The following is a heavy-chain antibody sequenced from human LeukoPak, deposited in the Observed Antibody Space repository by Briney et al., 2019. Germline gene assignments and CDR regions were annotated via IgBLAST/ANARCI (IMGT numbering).Heavy chain of an antibody. CDR1: GGTFSSYA. Sequence: SVKVSRKASGGTFSSYAISWVRQAPGQGLEWMGGIIPIFGTANYAQKFQGRVTITADESTSTAYMELSSLRSEDTAVYYCARDRRRGTTNWFDPWGQGTLVTVSS. CDR3: ARDRRRGTTNWFDP. D-gene: IGHD1-7*01. CDR2: IIPIFGTA. J-gene: IGHJ5*02. V-gene: IGHV1-69*13.